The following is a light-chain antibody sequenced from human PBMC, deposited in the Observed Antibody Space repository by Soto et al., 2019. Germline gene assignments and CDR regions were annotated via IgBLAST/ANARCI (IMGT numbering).Light chain of an antibody. V-gene: IGLV1-40*01. CDR1: SSNIGAGYD. CDR3: QSYDSSLSGNVV. J-gene: IGLJ2*01. Sequence: QSVLTQPPSVSGAPGQRVTISCTGSSSNIGAGYDVHWYQQLPGTAPKLFIYGNSNRPSGVPDRFSGSKSGTSASLAITGLQAEDEADYYCQSYDSSLSGNVVFGGGTKVTV. CDR2: GNS.